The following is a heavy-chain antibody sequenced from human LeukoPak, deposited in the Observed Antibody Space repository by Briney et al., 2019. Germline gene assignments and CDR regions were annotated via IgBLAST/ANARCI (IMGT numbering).Heavy chain of an antibody. CDR3: ARGLRRGRGYCSGGSCYPDAFDI. CDR2: MNPNSGNT. V-gene: IGHV1-8*01. Sequence: GASVKVSCKASGYTFTSYDINWVRQATGQGLEWMGWMNPNSGNTGYAQKFQGRVTMTRNTSISTAYMELSSLRSEDTAVYYCARGLRRGRGYCSGGSCYPDAFDIWGQGTMVTVSS. CDR1: GYTFTSYD. J-gene: IGHJ3*02. D-gene: IGHD2-15*01.